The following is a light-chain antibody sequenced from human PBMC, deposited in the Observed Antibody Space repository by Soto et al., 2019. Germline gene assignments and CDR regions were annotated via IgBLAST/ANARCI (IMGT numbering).Light chain of an antibody. J-gene: IGKJ5*01. V-gene: IGKV1-5*01. CDR2: DAS. CDR1: QTINNK. CDR3: QQYNRYVT. Sequence: IQMTQSPSSLSASVGARVTITCRASQTINNKLNWYQQRPGKAPNLLIPDASSSESGVPSRFSGSGSGTEFTLTISSLQPDDFATYYCQQYNRYVTFGQGTRLEIK.